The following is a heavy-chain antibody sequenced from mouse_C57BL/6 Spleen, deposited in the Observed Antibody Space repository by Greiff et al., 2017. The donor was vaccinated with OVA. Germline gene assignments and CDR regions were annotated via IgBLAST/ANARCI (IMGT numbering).Heavy chain of an antibody. Sequence: VKLVESGPGLVAPSQSLSITCPVSGFSLTSYGVHWVRQPPGKGLEWLVVIWSDGSTTYNSALKSRLSISKDNSKSQVFLKMNSLQTDDTAMYYCARHGDYGKGDYYAMDYWGQGTSVTVSS. D-gene: IGHD2-1*01. CDR1: GFSLTSYG. CDR2: IWSDGST. J-gene: IGHJ4*01. V-gene: IGHV2-6-1*01. CDR3: ARHGDYGKGDYYAMDY.